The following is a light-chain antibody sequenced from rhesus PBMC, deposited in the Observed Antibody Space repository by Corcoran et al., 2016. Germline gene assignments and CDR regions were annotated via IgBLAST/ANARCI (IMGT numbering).Light chain of an antibody. Sequence: EIVMTQSPATLSLSPGERATLSCRASQRVSSSLAWYQQKPGQAPKLLIYGASSRATGIPDRFSGSGSGTEFTLTISSLEPEDVGVYYCPQDYSWPWTFGQGTKVEIK. V-gene: IGKV3-42*01. J-gene: IGKJ1*01. CDR3: PQDYSWPWT. CDR2: GAS. CDR1: QRVSSS.